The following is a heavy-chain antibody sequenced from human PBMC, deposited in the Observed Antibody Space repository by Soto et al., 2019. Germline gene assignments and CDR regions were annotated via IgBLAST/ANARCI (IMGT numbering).Heavy chain of an antibody. CDR1: GYTFTSYY. CDR2: INPSGGST. J-gene: IGHJ5*02. Sequence: GASVKVSCKASGYTFTSYYMHWVRQAPGQGLEWMGIINPSGGSTSYAQKFQGRVTMTRDTSTSTVYMELSSLRSEDTAVYYCARTIAAAGTHNWFDPLGQGTLVTVSS. V-gene: IGHV1-46*01. CDR3: ARTIAAAGTHNWFDP. D-gene: IGHD6-13*01.